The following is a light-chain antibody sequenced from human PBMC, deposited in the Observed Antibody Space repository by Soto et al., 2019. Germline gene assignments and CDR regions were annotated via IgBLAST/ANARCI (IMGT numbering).Light chain of an antibody. J-gene: IGKJ2*01. CDR1: QSISSY. Sequence: DIQMTQSPSSLSASVGDRVTITCRASQSISSYLNWYQQKPGKAPKLLIYAASSLQSGVPSRFSGSGSGTDFTLTISSLQPEDVATYDCQQSYSTPRTFGQGTKLESK. V-gene: IGKV1-39*01. CDR2: AAS. CDR3: QQSYSTPRT.